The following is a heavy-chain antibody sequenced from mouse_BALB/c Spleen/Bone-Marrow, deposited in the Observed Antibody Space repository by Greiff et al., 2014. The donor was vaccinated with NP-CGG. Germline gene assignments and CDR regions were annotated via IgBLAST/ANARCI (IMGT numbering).Heavy chain of an antibody. CDR3: ARDYSGYFDF. CDR2: IRNKPNGYTT. J-gene: IGHJ2*02. V-gene: IGHV7-3*02. CDR1: GFTFTDYF. D-gene: IGHD5-1*01. Sequence: DVKLVESGGGLVQPGGSLRLSCTTSGFTFTDYFMTWVRQPPGKALEWLGFIRNKPNGYTTEYNPSVKGRFTISRDNSQGTLYLQMNTLRAEDSAIYYCARDYSGYFDFWGQGTSLTVSS.